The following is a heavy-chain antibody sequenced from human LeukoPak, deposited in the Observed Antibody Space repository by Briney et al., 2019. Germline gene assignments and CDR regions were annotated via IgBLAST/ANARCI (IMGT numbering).Heavy chain of an antibody. D-gene: IGHD6-6*01. V-gene: IGHV1-2*02. CDR1: RYTFTGYY. J-gene: IGHJ6*03. CDR3: ARGGSSSSFFPYYYMDV. Sequence: ASVKVSCKASRYTFTGYYMHWVRQAPGQGLEWMGWINPNSGGTNYAQKFQGRVTMTRDTSISTAYMELSRLRSDDTAVYYCARGGSSSSFFPYYYMDVWGKGTTVTVSS. CDR2: INPNSGGT.